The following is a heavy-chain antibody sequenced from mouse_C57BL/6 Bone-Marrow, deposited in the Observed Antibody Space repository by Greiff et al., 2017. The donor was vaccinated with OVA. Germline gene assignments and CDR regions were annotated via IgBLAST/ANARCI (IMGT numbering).Heavy chain of an antibody. CDR3: ASNYGFAY. D-gene: IGHD2-1*01. V-gene: IGHV5-17*01. Sequence: EVNVVESGGGLVKPGGSLKLSCAASGFTFSDYGMHWVRQAPEKGLEWVAYISSGSSTIYYADTVKGRCTISRDNAKNTLFLQITSLRSEDTAIFYCASNYGFAYWGQGTLITVSA. CDR2: ISSGSSTI. J-gene: IGHJ3*01. CDR1: GFTFSDYG.